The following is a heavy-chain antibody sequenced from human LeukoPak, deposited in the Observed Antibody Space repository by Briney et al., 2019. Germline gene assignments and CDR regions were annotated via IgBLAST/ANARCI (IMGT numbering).Heavy chain of an antibody. CDR3: ARLSNWNLYYYYYYGMDV. V-gene: IGHV3-48*03. J-gene: IGHJ6*02. Sequence: GGSLRLSCAASGFTFSSYEMNWVRQAPGKGLEWVSYISSSGSTIYYADSVKGRFTISRDNAKNSLYLQMNSLRAEDTAVYYCARLSNWNLYYYYYYGMDVWGQGTTVTDSS. CDR2: ISSSGSTI. D-gene: IGHD1-20*01. CDR1: GFTFSSYE.